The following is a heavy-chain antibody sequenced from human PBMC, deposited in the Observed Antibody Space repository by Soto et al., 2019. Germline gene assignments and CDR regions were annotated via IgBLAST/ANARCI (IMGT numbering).Heavy chain of an antibody. V-gene: IGHV3-30*18. CDR3: TKDHMGFYGSGSYFSI. CDR2: ISRDGSNI. Sequence: VGSLRLSCAASGLIFSNYAMHWVRQAPGKGLEWVAVISRDGSNIYYTDSVKGRLTISRDNSKNTLYLQMNSLRAEDTAVYYCTKDHMGFYGSGSYFSIWGQGTLVTVSS. CDR1: GLIFSNYA. D-gene: IGHD3-10*01. J-gene: IGHJ3*02.